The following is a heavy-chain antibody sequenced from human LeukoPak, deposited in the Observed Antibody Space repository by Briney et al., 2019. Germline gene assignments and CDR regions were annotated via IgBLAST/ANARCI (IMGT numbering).Heavy chain of an antibody. CDR1: GFTFSSYA. J-gene: IGHJ3*02. V-gene: IGHV3-30-3*01. Sequence: GRSLRLSCAASGFTFSSYAMHWVRQAPGKGLKWLAVISYDGSNKYYADSVKGRFTISRDNSKNTLYLQMNSLRAEDTAVYYCARDGRGYSAWDDAFDIWGQGTMVTVSS. CDR3: ARDGRGYSAWDDAFDI. D-gene: IGHD5-18*01. CDR2: ISYDGSNK.